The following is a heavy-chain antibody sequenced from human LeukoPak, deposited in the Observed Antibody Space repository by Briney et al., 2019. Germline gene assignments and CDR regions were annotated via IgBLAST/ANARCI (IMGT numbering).Heavy chain of an antibody. Sequence: SETLSLTCTVSGDSVSSSIYYWGWIRQPPGKGLEWIGNIYYSGSTYYNPSLKSRVTISVDTSKNQFSLKLNSVTAADTAVYYCARDSKQQLVYYYYGMDVWGQGTTVTVSS. CDR3: ARDSKQQLVYYYYGMDV. J-gene: IGHJ6*02. CDR2: IYYSGST. D-gene: IGHD6-13*01. CDR1: GDSVSSSIYY. V-gene: IGHV4-39*07.